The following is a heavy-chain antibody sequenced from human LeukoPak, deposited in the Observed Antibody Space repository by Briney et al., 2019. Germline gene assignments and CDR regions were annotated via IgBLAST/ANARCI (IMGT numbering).Heavy chain of an antibody. CDR3: ARWLGELTSYYYYYYMDV. CDR1: GFTFSSSA. J-gene: IGHJ6*03. D-gene: IGHD3-10*01. Sequence: GGTLRLSCAASGFTFSSSAMSWVRQAPGKGLEWVSSISGSGDSTYYADSVKGRFTISRDNSKNTLYLQMNSLRAEDTAVYYCARWLGELTSYYYYYYMDVWGKGTTVTVSS. CDR2: ISGSGDST. V-gene: IGHV3-23*01.